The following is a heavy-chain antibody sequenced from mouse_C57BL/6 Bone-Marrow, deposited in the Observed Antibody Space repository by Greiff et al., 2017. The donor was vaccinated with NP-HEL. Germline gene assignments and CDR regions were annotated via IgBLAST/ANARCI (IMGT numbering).Heavy chain of an antibody. CDR3: ARRYYNGSSFDY. Sequence: QVQLQQSGAELARPGASVKLSCKASGYTFTSYGISWVKQRTGQGLEWIGEFYPRSGNTYYNEKFKGKATLTADKSSSTAYMELRSLTSEDSAVYFCARRYYNGSSFDYWGQGTTLTVSS. D-gene: IGHD1-1*01. CDR2: FYPRSGNT. CDR1: GYTFTSYG. J-gene: IGHJ2*01. V-gene: IGHV1-81*01.